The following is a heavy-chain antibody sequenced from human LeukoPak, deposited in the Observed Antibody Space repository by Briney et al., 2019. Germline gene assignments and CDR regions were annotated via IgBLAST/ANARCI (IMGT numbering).Heavy chain of an antibody. V-gene: IGHV4-38-2*01. CDR2: MHHSGNS. CDR1: GFTFSDYY. CDR3: ARFATGGLYYFDY. D-gene: IGHD6-19*01. Sequence: GSLRLSCAASGFTFSDYYMSWIRQPPGKGLEWIGTMHHSGNSYYNPSLQSRVTISVDTSKNQFSLKLISVTAADTAVYYCARFATGGLYYFDYWGQGTLVIVSS. J-gene: IGHJ4*02.